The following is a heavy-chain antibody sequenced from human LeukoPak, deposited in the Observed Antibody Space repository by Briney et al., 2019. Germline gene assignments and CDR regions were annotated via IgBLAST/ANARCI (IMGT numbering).Heavy chain of an antibody. CDR3: TSGPPYYYYDSSVDAFDI. V-gene: IGHV3-15*01. J-gene: IGHJ3*02. CDR2: IKSKNDGGTT. CDR1: GFTVRNAW. D-gene: IGHD3-22*01. Sequence: GGSLRLSCAASGFTVRNAWMSWVRQSPGKGLEWVGRIKSKNDGGTTDYAAPVKGRFTISRDDSKNTLYLQMNSLKTEDTAVYYCTSGPPYYYYDSSVDAFDIWGQGTMVTVSS.